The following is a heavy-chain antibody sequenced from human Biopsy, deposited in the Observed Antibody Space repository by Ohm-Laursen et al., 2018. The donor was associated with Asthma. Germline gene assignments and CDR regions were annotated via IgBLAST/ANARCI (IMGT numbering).Heavy chain of an antibody. CDR1: GFTFDDYG. CDR2: INWNGGST. V-gene: IGHV3-20*01. CDR3: GRDMGGFGSGWFPVEF. J-gene: IGHJ4*02. Sequence: SLRLSCSASGFTFDDYGMSWVRQAPGKGLDWVSGINWNGGSTGYADSVKGRFTISRDNAKNSLYLQMNSLRAEDPALDHCGRDMGGFGSGWFPVEFWGQGTLVTVSS. D-gene: IGHD6-19*01.